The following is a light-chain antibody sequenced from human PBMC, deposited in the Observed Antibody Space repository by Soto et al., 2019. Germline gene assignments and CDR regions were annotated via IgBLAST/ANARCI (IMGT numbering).Light chain of an antibody. CDR1: QSVSSNF. Sequence: EIVLTQSPGTLPLSPGERATLSCRASQSVSSNFLVWYQQKPGQAPRPLIYGASSRATGIPDRFSGSGSGTEFTLPISRLEPEDFAVYYCPQYANSPFNFGQGTKLEIK. CDR2: GAS. V-gene: IGKV3-20*01. J-gene: IGKJ2*01. CDR3: PQYANSPFN.